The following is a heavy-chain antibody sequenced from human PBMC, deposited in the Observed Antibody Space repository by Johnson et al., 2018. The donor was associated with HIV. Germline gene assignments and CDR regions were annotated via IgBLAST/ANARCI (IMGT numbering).Heavy chain of an antibody. Sequence: VQLVESGGGLVQPGGSLRLSCVASGFTVSGNYMSWVRQAPGKGLEWVSVMYSGGSTYYADSVKGRFTISRANSKNTLYLQMNSLRAEDTAVYYCARAPLGYCSSSTCITDAFDVWGQGTMVTVSS. CDR2: MYSGGST. CDR3: ARAPLGYCSSSTCITDAFDV. V-gene: IGHV3-66*01. D-gene: IGHD2-2*01. J-gene: IGHJ3*01. CDR1: GFTVSGNY.